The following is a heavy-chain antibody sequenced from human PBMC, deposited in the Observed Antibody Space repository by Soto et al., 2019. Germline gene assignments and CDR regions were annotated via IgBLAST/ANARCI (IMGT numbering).Heavy chain of an antibody. CDR1: GDSVSSGTVV. CDR2: TYYRSRWYH. Sequence: SQTLSLTCAISGDSVSSGTVVWNWIRLSPSRGLEWLGRTYYRSRWYHEYVVFLQSRISINPDPSKNHYTLQLNSVTPEDTAVYSCARGIYDPSVGTAFDIWGQGTTVTVSS. V-gene: IGHV6-1*01. CDR3: ARGIYDPSVGTAFDI. J-gene: IGHJ3*02. D-gene: IGHD1-1*01.